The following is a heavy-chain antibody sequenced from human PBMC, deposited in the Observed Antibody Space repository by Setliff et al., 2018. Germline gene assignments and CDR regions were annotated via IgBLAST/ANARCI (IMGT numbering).Heavy chain of an antibody. D-gene: IGHD3-3*01. CDR3: ASHPRVTIFGVVAFDY. V-gene: IGHV4-4*08. Sequence: SETLSLTCTVSGGSFSNYYWGWVRQPPGKGLEVLGYIYSGGSTNSNPSLRSRVSISLGMSQNRISLRLSSVTAADTAAYYCASHPRVTIFGVVAFDYWGQGILVTVSS. CDR1: GGSFSNYY. CDR2: IYSGGST. J-gene: IGHJ4*02.